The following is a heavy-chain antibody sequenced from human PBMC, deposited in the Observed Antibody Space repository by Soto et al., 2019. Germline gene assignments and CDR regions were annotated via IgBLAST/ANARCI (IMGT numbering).Heavy chain of an antibody. J-gene: IGHJ4*02. D-gene: IGHD3-22*01. CDR2: ISSSGGST. CDR3: AKYQPMTQPRPYFDY. Sequence: EVQLLESGGDLIQPGGSLRLSCAASGFTFSSYAMSWVRPAPGKGLGWVSAISSSGGSTFYADSVKGRFTISRDNSRTTLYLQMNSLRAEDTAIYYCAKYQPMTQPRPYFDYWGQGTLVTVSS. CDR1: GFTFSSYA. V-gene: IGHV3-23*01.